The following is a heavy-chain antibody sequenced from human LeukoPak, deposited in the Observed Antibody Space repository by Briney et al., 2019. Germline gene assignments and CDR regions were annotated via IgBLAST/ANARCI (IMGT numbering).Heavy chain of an antibody. J-gene: IGHJ4*02. D-gene: IGHD3-3*01. V-gene: IGHV4-38-2*01. CDR1: GYSISSGYY. Sequence: PSETMSLTCAVSGYSISSGYYWGWLRQPPGKGLGWIGSSYHSGSTYYNPSLKSRVTISVDTSKNQFSLKLSSVTAADTAVYYCARLAYFWSGYSYYFDYWGQGTLVTVSS. CDR3: ARLAYFWSGYSYYFDY. CDR2: SYHSGST.